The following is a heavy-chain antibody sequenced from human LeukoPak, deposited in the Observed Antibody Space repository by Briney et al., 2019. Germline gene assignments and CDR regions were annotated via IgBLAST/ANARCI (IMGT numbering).Heavy chain of an antibody. CDR3: ARVWSPPDYDILTGYYGGWFDP. J-gene: IGHJ5*02. V-gene: IGHV1-69*13. CDR2: IIPIFGTA. D-gene: IGHD3-9*01. CDR1: GGTFSSYA. Sequence: ASVKVSCKASGGTFSSYAISWVRQAPGQGLEWMGGIIPIFGTANYAQKFQGRVTITADESTSTAYMELSSLRSEDTAVYYCARVWSPPDYDILTGYYGGWFDPWGQGTLVTVSS.